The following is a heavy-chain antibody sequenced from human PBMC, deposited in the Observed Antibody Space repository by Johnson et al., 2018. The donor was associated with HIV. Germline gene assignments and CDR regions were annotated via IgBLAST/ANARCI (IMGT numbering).Heavy chain of an antibody. CDR3: ARDRSWIQLWFDAFDI. V-gene: IGHV3-7*01. Sequence: VRLVESGGGLVQPGGSLRLSCAASGFTFSSYWMSWVRQAPGKGLEWVANIKQDGSEKYYVDSVKGRFTISRDNAKNSLYLQMNSLRAEDTAVYYCARDRSWIQLWFDAFDIWGQGTMVTVSS. J-gene: IGHJ3*02. CDR1: GFTFSSYW. D-gene: IGHD5-18*01. CDR2: IKQDGSEK.